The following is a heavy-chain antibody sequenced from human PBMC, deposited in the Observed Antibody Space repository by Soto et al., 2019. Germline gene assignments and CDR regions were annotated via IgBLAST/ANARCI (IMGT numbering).Heavy chain of an antibody. CDR1: GYTLTELS. V-gene: IGHV1-24*01. D-gene: IGHD1-26*01. CDR2: FDPEDGET. CDR3: ASALSGGNY. J-gene: IGHJ4*02. Sequence: GASVKVSFKVSGYTLTELSMHWVRQAPGKGLEWMGGFDPEDGETIYAQKFQGRVTMTEDTSTDTAYMELTSLRSEDPDVYYRASALSGGNYWGQGTLVTVPQ.